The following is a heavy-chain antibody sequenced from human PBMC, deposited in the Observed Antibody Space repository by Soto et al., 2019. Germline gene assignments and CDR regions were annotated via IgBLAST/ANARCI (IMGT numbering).Heavy chain of an antibody. CDR3: ARGPSPLAY. D-gene: IGHD6-6*01. Sequence: QLQQSGPGLLKPSQTLSLTCAISGDSVSSNSAAWNWIRQSPSRGLEWLGRTYYRSKWYSYYAASVRGRITINADTSKNQVSLHLNSVTPEDTAVYYCARGPSPLAYWGRGTEVTVSS. CDR2: TYYRSKWYS. V-gene: IGHV6-1*01. J-gene: IGHJ4*02. CDR1: GDSVSSNSAA.